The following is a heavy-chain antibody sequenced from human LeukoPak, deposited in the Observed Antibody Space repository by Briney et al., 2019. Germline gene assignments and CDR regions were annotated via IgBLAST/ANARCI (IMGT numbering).Heavy chain of an antibody. CDR2: ISAYNGNT. CDR3: ARDPTVWGSGWYAAFDI. J-gene: IGHJ3*02. V-gene: IGHV1-18*01. CDR1: GYTFTSYG. D-gene: IGHD6-19*01. Sequence: ASVKVSCKASGYTFTSYGISWVRQAPGQGLEWMGWISAYNGNTNYAQKLQGRVTMTTDTSTSTAYMELRSLRSDDTAVYYRARDPTVWGSGWYAAFDIWGQGTMVTVSS.